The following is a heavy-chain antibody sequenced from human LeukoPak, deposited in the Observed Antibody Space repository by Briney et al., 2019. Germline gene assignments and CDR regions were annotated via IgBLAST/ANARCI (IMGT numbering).Heavy chain of an antibody. D-gene: IGHD1-14*01. Sequence: PSETLSLTCAVHGGSFSGYYWSWIRQPPGKGLEWIGEINHSGSTNYNPSLKSRVTISVDTSKNQFSLKLSSVTAADTAVYYCARNRRPLDYWGQGTLVTVSS. J-gene: IGHJ4*02. CDR1: GGSFSGYY. CDR3: ARNRRPLDY. V-gene: IGHV4-34*01. CDR2: INHSGST.